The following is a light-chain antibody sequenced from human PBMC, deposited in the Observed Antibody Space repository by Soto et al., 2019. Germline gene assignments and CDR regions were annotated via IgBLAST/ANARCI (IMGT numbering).Light chain of an antibody. CDR2: EVS. J-gene: IGLJ1*01. CDR3: CSYAGSSTFV. Sequence: ALTQPASVSGSPGQSITISCTGTSSDVGSYNLVSWYQQHPGKAPKLMIYEVSKRPSGVSNRFSGSKSGNTASLTISGLQAEDEADYYCCSYAGSSTFVFRTGTKVTVL. V-gene: IGLV2-23*02. CDR1: SSDVGSYNL.